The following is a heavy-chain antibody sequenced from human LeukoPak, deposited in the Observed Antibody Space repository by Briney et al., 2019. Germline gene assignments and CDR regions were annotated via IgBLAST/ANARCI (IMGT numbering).Heavy chain of an antibody. J-gene: IGHJ4*02. D-gene: IGHD3-10*01. Sequence: SETLSLTCTVSGGSISSYYWSWIRQPPGKGLEWIGYIYYSGGTNYKPSLKSRVTISVDTSKNQFSLKLSSVTAADTAVYYCARRGVRGVIGYWGQGTLVTVSS. CDR1: GGSISSYY. V-gene: IGHV4-59*01. CDR2: IYYSGGT. CDR3: ARRGVRGVIGY.